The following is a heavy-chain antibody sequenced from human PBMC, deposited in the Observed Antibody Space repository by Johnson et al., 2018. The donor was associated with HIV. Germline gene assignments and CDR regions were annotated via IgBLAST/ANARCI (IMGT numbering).Heavy chain of an antibody. CDR3: ARVLCSGGSCYSDAFDI. V-gene: IGHV3-20*04. Sequence: VQLVESGGGVVRPGGSLRLSCAASGFTFDDYGMSWVRQAPGKGLEWVSGINWNGGSTGYADYVKGRFTIYRDNAKNSLYLQMNSLRAEDTALYYCARVLCSGGSCYSDAFDIWGQGTMVTASS. D-gene: IGHD2-15*01. CDR2: INWNGGST. J-gene: IGHJ3*02. CDR1: GFTFDDYG.